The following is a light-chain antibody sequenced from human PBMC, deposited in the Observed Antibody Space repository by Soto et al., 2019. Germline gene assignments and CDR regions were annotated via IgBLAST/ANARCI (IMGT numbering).Light chain of an antibody. V-gene: IGKV3-20*01. CDR3: QQYGSSPPIT. CDR2: GAS. Sequence: IVLTQSPCTLSLSPGERATLSCSASQNVSSSYLAWYQQKPGQAPSLLIDGASSRATGIPDRFSGSGSGTAFTLTISRLEPEDFAVYYCQQYGSSPPITFGQGTRLEIK. J-gene: IGKJ5*01. CDR1: QNVSSSY.